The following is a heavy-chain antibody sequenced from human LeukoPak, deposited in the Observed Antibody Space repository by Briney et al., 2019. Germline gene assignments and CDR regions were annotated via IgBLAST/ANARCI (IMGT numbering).Heavy chain of an antibody. CDR3: ARAYSSSALYYYYMDV. J-gene: IGHJ6*03. V-gene: IGHV4-59*01. D-gene: IGHD6-6*01. Sequence: SETLSLTCTVSGGSISSYYWSWIRQPPGKGLEWIGYIYYSGSTNYNPSLKSRVTISVDTSKNQFSLKLSSVTAADTAVYYCARAYSSSALYYYYMDVWGKGTTVTVSS. CDR2: IYYSGST. CDR1: GGSISSYY.